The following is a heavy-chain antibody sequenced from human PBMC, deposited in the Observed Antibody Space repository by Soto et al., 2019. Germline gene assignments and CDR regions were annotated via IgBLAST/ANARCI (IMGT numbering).Heavy chain of an antibody. CDR3: LSAGSAVS. J-gene: IGHJ4*02. D-gene: IGHD3-10*01. Sequence: EVQLVESGGGLVQPGGSLRLSCAASGFTLSNYWMTGVRQAPGKGLEWVPNINYDGSEKNYVDSVKGRFTISRDNTRNSLALQMNTLRAEDTAVYYCLSAGSAVSWGQGTLVTVSS. CDR1: GFTLSNYW. CDR2: INYDGSEK. V-gene: IGHV3-7*05.